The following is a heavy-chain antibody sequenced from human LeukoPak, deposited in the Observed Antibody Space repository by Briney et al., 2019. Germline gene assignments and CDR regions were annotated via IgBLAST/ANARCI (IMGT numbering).Heavy chain of an antibody. CDR2: ISGSGGST. V-gene: IGHV3-23*01. Sequence: GGSLRLSCAASGFTFSSYWMSWVRQAPGKRLEWVSAISGSGGSTYYADSVKGRFTISRDNSKNTLYLQMNSLRAEDTAVYYCAKDSGGITMVRGVSDYWGQGTLVTVSS. CDR1: GFTFSSYW. CDR3: AKDSGGITMVRGVSDY. D-gene: IGHD3-10*01. J-gene: IGHJ4*02.